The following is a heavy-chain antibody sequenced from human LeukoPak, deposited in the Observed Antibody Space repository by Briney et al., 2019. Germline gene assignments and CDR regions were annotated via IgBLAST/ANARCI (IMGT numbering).Heavy chain of an antibody. CDR3: ARTRGNWGVGARYYYYYMDV. V-gene: IGHV6-1*01. D-gene: IGHD7-27*01. Sequence: SRTLSLTCAISGDSVSSNSAAWNWIRQSPSRGLEWLGRTYYRSKWYNDYAVSVKSRITINPDTSKNQFSLQLNSVTPEDTAVYYCARTRGNWGVGARYYYYYMDVWGKGTTVTVSS. CDR2: TYYRSKWYN. CDR1: GDSVSSNSAA. J-gene: IGHJ6*03.